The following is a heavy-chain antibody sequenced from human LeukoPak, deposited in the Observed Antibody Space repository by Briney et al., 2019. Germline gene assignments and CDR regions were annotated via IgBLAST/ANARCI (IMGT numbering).Heavy chain of an antibody. Sequence: SQTLSFTCTVSGGSISSGSDYWSWIRQPAGKGLEWIGRIYTSGSTNYNPSLKSRVTISVDTSKNQFSLKLSSVTAADTAVYYCARDRYSGSLVNYYYMDVWGKGTTVTVSS. D-gene: IGHD1-26*01. CDR3: ARDRYSGSLVNYYYMDV. CDR2: IYTSGST. CDR1: GGSISSGSDY. J-gene: IGHJ6*03. V-gene: IGHV4-61*02.